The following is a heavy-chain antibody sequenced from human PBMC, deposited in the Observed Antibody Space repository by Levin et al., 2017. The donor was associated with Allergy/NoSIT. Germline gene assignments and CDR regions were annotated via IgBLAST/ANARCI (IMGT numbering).Heavy chain of an antibody. Sequence: GGSLRLSCAASGFTFSSYGMHWVRQAPGKGLEWVAVISYDGSNKYYADSVKGRFTISRDNSKNTLYLQMNSLRAEDTAVYYCAKDSRYFDWLSGVLDDYWGQGTLVTVSS. CDR3: AKDSRYFDWLSGVLDDY. CDR2: ISYDGSNK. J-gene: IGHJ4*02. V-gene: IGHV3-30*18. CDR1: GFTFSSYG. D-gene: IGHD3-9*01.